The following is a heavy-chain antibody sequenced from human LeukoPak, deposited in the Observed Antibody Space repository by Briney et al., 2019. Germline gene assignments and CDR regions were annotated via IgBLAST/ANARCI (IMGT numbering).Heavy chain of an antibody. CDR2: IHYSGST. J-gene: IGHJ4*02. Sequence: PSETLSLTCTVSGGSISSSSYYWGWIRQPPGKGLEWIGSIHYSGSTYYNPSLKSRVTISVDTSKNQFSLKLSSVTAADTAVYYCVRRKADSSGYYYVDFWGQGTLVTVSS. V-gene: IGHV4-39*01. CDR1: GGSISSSSYY. CDR3: VRRKADSSGYYYVDF. D-gene: IGHD3-22*01.